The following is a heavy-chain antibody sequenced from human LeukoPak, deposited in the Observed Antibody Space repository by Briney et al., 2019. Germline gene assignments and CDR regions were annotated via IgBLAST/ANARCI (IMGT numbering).Heavy chain of an antibody. CDR1: GYTFTSYD. Sequence: VASVKVSCKASGYTFTSYDIHWVRQATGQELEWMGWMNPNSGNTGYAQKFQGRVTMTRNTSISTAYMELSSLRSEDTAVYYCARGRKGNWFDPWGQGTLVTVSS. CDR3: ARGRKGNWFDP. CDR2: MNPNSGNT. V-gene: IGHV1-8*01. J-gene: IGHJ5*02.